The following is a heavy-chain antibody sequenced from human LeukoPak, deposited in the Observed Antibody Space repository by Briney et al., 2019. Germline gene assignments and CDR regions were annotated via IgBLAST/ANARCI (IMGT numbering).Heavy chain of an antibody. D-gene: IGHD3-3*01. CDR1: GYTFTAYY. CDR2: INPNSGGT. J-gene: IGHJ6*02. V-gene: IGHV1-2*02. CDR3: AKDPTNSYYDFWRTRDYYYGMDV. Sequence: RASVKVSCKASGYTFTAYYVHWVRQAPGQGLEWMGWINPNSGGTSYAQKFQGRVTVTRDTSISTAYMELSSLRSEDTAVYYCAKDPTNSYYDFWRTRDYYYGMDVWGQGTTVTVSS.